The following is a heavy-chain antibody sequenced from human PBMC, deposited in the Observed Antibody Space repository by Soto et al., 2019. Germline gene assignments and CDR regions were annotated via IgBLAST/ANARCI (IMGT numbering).Heavy chain of an antibody. CDR3: ARGRYGDY. D-gene: IGHD1-1*01. CDR2: ITAHNGNT. CDR1: GYGFTTYG. V-gene: IGHV1-18*01. Sequence: QVHLVQSGAEVKKPGASVKVSCKGSGYGFTTYGITWVRQAPGQGLGWMAGITAHNGNTNYAQKLRGRVTVTRDTSTSTAYMELRSLRSDDTAVYYCARGRYGDYWGQGDLVTVSS. J-gene: IGHJ4*02.